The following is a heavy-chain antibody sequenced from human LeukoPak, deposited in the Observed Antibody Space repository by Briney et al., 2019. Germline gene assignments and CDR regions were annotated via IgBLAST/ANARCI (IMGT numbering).Heavy chain of an antibody. CDR3: ARGGPSTTVTTSYSFFYMDV. J-gene: IGHJ6*03. CDR2: IYSDGYT. CDR1: GFTVSSKY. Sequence: GGSLRLSSSASGFTVSSKYMSWVRQAPGKGLEWVSVIYSDGYTYYADSVKGRFTISRDNSKNTLYLQMNSLRAEDTAVYYCARGGPSTTVTTSYSFFYMDVWGGGTTVTVSS. D-gene: IGHD4-17*01. V-gene: IGHV3-53*01.